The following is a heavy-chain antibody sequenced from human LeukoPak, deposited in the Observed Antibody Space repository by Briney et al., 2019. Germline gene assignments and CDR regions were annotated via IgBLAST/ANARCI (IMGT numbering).Heavy chain of an antibody. D-gene: IGHD5-24*01. J-gene: IGHJ4*02. CDR2: INGDGSST. CDR1: GFTFSSYW. Sequence: GGSLRLSCAASGFTFSSYWMHWVRQAPGKGLVWVLRINGDGSSTSYADSVKGRFTISRDNAKNTLYLQMNSLRAEDTAVYYCARARDGYNSSRAGDYWGQGTLVTASS. CDR3: ARARDGYNSSRAGDY. V-gene: IGHV3-74*01.